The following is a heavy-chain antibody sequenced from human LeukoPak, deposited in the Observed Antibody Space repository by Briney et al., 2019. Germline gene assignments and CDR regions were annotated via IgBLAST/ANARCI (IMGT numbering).Heavy chain of an antibody. CDR3: ARDHPHIVATTGHYYYMDV. J-gene: IGHJ6*03. D-gene: IGHD5-12*01. CDR1: GYTFTGYY. CDR2: INPNSGGT. V-gene: IGHV1-2*02. Sequence: ASVKVSRKASGYTFTGYYMHWVRQAPGQGLEWMGWINPNSGGTNYAQKFQGRVTMTRDTSISTAYMELSRLRSDDTAVYYCARDHPHIVATTGHYYYMDVWGKGTTVTVSS.